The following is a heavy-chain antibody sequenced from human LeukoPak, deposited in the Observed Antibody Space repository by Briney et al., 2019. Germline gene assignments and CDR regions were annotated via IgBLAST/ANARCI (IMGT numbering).Heavy chain of an antibody. Sequence: SETLSLTCAVYGGSFSGYYWSWIRQPPGKGLEWIGEINHSGSTNYKPSLKSRVTISVDTSKNQFSLKLSSVTAADTAVYYCASLPAAENYFDYWGQGTLVTVSS. V-gene: IGHV4-34*01. J-gene: IGHJ4*02. D-gene: IGHD2-2*01. CDR2: INHSGST. CDR1: GGSFSGYY. CDR3: ASLPAAENYFDY.